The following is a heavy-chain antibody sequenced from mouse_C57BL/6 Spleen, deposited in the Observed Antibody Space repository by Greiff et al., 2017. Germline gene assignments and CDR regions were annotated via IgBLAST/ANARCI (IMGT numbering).Heavy chain of an antibody. CDR3: ERSCYDPAWFAY. V-gene: IGHV1-64*01. J-gene: IGHJ3*01. Sequence: VQLQQPGAELVKPGASVKLSCKASGYTFTSYWMHWVKQRPGQGLEWIGMLHPNSGSTNYNEKFKSKATLTVDKSYSTAYMHLCSLPSDDSAVYYCERSCYDPAWFAYWGQGTLVTVSA. CDR1: GYTFTSYW. D-gene: IGHD2-3*01. CDR2: LHPNSGST.